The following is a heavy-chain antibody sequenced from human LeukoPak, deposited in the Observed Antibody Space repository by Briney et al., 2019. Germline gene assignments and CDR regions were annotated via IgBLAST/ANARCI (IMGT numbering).Heavy chain of an antibody. CDR3: AREERWLQSFALIDY. V-gene: IGHV3-20*04. J-gene: IGHJ4*02. CDR2: INWNGGST. Sequence: GGSLRLSCAASGFTFDDYGMSWVRQAPGKGLEWVSGINWNGGSTGYADSVTGRFTISRDNAKNSLYLQMNSLRAEDTALYYCAREERWLQSFALIDYWGQGTLLTVSS. D-gene: IGHD5-24*01. CDR1: GFTFDDYG.